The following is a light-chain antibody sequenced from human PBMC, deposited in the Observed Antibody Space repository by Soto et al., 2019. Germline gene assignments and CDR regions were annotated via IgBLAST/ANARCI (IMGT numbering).Light chain of an antibody. CDR2: GAS. J-gene: IGKJ1*01. CDR3: QQYPSWLWT. CDR1: QSVGTK. V-gene: IGKV3-15*01. Sequence: IVMTQSPATLSVSPGERANLSCRASQSVGTKLAWYQQTPGQAPRLLIYGASNRATGVPARISGSVSGTEFNLTIASLQSEDFAIYYCQQYPSWLWTFGQGTKVEIK.